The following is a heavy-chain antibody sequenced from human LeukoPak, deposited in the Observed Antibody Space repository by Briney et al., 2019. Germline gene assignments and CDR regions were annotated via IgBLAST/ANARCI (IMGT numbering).Heavy chain of an antibody. CDR2: INSGGSIT. CDR1: GFTFTTYW. D-gene: IGHD4-17*01. J-gene: IGHJ4*02. Sequence: PGGSLRLSCAASGFTFTTYWMHWVRQAPGKGLVWVSHINSGGSITSYADSVKGRFTISRDNAKNTLYLQMNSLRAEDTAVYYCARAAGEWGQGTLVTVSS. CDR3: ARAAGE. V-gene: IGHV3-74*01.